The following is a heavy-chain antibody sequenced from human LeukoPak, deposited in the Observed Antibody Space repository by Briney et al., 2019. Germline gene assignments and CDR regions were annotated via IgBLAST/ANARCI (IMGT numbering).Heavy chain of an antibody. J-gene: IGHJ5*02. CDR3: ARHRGYGDYRNWFDP. CDR1: GGSIRSSYYY. Sequence: SETLSLTCTVSGGSIRSSYYYWGWIRQPPGKGLEWIGSIYDSGSTYYNPSLKSRVTISVDTSKNQFSLKLSSVTAADTAVYYCARHRGYGDYRNWFDPWGQGTLVTVSS. D-gene: IGHD4-17*01. V-gene: IGHV4-39*01. CDR2: IYDSGST.